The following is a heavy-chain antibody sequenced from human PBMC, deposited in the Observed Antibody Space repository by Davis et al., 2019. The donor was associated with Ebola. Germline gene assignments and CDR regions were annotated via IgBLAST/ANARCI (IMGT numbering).Heavy chain of an antibody. D-gene: IGHD5-24*01. CDR3: ARGEGWLRW. CDR1: GGSISSYY. Sequence: SDPLSLTCPVSGGSISSYYWTWIRQPPGKGLEWIGYIYYSGSTNYNPSLKSRVTISVDTSKNKFSLKRSSVAAADTAVYDCARGEGWLRWWGQGTLVTVSS. J-gene: IGHJ4*02. CDR2: IYYSGST. V-gene: IGHV4-59*01.